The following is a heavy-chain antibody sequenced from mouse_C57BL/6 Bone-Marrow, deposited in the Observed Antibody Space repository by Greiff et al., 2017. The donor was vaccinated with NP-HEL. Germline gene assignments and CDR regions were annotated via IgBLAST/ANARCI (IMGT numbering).Heavy chain of an antibody. CDR2: ISSGGSYT. CDR1: GFTFSSYG. D-gene: IGHD4-1*01. V-gene: IGHV5-6*02. Sequence: EVMLVESGGDLVKPGGSLKLSCAASGFTFSSYGMSWVRQTPDKRLEWVATISSGGSYTYYPDSVKGRFTISRDNAKNTLYLQMSSLKSEDTAMYYWARRGNWDEGYAMDYWGQGPSVTVSS. CDR3: ARRGNWDEGYAMDY. J-gene: IGHJ4*01.